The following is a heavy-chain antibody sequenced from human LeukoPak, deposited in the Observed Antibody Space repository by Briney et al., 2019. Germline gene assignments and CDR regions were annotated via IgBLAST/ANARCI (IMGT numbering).Heavy chain of an antibody. J-gene: IGHJ6*02. V-gene: IGHV4-59*08. CDR3: ARRGSSSSPLYYGMDV. CDR1: GGSISSYY. Sequence: SETLSLTCTVSGGSISSYYWSWIRQPPGKGLEWIGYIYYSGSTNYNPSLRSRVTISVDTSKNQFSLKLSSVTAADTAVYYCARRGSSSSPLYYGMDVWGQGTTVTVSS. D-gene: IGHD6-6*01. CDR2: IYYSGST.